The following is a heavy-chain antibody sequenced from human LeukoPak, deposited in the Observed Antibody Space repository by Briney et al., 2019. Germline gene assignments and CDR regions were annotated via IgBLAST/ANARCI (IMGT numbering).Heavy chain of an antibody. CDR1: GGSFSGYY. CDR2: INHSGST. J-gene: IGHJ4*02. V-gene: IGHV4-34*01. CDR3: ARVVGAQPHFDY. Sequence: PSETLSLTCAVYGGSFSGYYWSWIRQPPGKGLERIGEINHSGSTNYNPSLKSRVTISVDTSKNQFSLKLSSVTAADTAVYYCARVVGAQPHFDYWGQGTLVTVSS. D-gene: IGHD1-26*01.